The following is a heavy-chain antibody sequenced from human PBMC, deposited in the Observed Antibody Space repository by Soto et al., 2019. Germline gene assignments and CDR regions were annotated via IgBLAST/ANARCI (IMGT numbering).Heavy chain of an antibody. CDR1: GFTFSSYG. J-gene: IGHJ3*02. D-gene: IGHD2-15*01. CDR3: AKDDLGYCSGGSCTAGAFDI. Sequence: GGSLRLSCAASGFTFSSYGMQWVRQAPGKGLEWLAVISFDGSNKYCADSVKGRFTISRDNSKNTLYLQMNSLRAEDTAVYYCAKDDLGYCSGGSCTAGAFDIWGQGTMVTVSS. CDR2: ISFDGSNK. V-gene: IGHV3-30*18.